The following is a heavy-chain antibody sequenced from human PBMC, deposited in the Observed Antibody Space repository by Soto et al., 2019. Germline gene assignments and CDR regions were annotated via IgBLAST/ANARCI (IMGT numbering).Heavy chain of an antibody. CDR3: ASDGLRLYAFDI. J-gene: IGHJ3*02. CDR2: ISSYGGSP. CDR1: GFTFSSYA. Sequence: EVQLVESGGGLVQPGGSLRLSCAASGFTFSSYAMHWVRQAPGKGLEYVSAISSYGGSPYYANSVKRRFTISRDNSKITLYLQMGRLRAGDMAVYSCASDGLRLYAFDIWGQGTMVTVSS. D-gene: IGHD4-17*01. V-gene: IGHV3-64*01.